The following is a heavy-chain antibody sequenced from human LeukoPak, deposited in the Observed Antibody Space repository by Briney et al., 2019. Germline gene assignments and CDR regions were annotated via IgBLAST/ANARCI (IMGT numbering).Heavy chain of an antibody. J-gene: IGHJ6*02. Sequence: GGPLKISCQGSGSRFDTYWIAWVRRPPGKGREWMGIIQPGDSDSRYSPSFQGQVTFSGDKSISTAYVMWSSLKASYTAMYYCARFQYSSSYPYYYYGMDLWGQGTTVTVSS. D-gene: IGHD6-19*01. CDR3: ARFQYSSSYPYYYYGMDL. CDR1: GSRFDTYW. CDR2: IQPGDSDS. V-gene: IGHV5-51*01.